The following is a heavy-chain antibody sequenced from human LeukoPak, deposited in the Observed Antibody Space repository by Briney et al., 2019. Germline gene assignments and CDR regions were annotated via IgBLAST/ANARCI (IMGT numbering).Heavy chain of an antibody. Sequence: GGSLRLSCAAAGFPFSSYTMNWVRQAPGKGLEWVSSISSGGSHMYYADSVRGRFTISRDNADNALYLRMNSLRAEDTAVYYCARDARWDAEAAFDIWGQGTMVTVSS. CDR3: ARDARWDAEAAFDI. CDR2: ISSGGSHM. CDR1: GFPFSSYT. D-gene: IGHD1-26*01. J-gene: IGHJ3*02. V-gene: IGHV3-21*01.